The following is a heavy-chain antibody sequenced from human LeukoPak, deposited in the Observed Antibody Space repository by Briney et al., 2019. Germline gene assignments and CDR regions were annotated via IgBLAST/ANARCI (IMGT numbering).Heavy chain of an antibody. Sequence: GASVKVSCKASGGTFSSYAISWVRQAPGQGLEWMGRINPNSGGTNYAQKFQGRVTMTRDTSISTAYMELSRLRSDDTAVYYCARDPVFLEWLLLFDYWGQGTLVTVSS. CDR1: GGTFSSYA. CDR3: ARDPVFLEWLLLFDY. J-gene: IGHJ4*02. V-gene: IGHV1-2*06. D-gene: IGHD3-3*01. CDR2: INPNSGGT.